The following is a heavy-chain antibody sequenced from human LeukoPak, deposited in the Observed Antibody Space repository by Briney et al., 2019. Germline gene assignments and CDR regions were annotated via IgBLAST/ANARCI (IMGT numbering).Heavy chain of an antibody. CDR2: IYSGGST. CDR1: GFTVSSNY. J-gene: IGHJ4*02. Sequence: GGSLRLSCAASGFTVSSNYMSWVRQAPGKGLEWVSVIYSGGSTYYADSVKGRFTISRDNSKNTLYLQMNSLRAEDTAVCYCARELWFGELTSGYFDYWGQGTLVTVSS. CDR3: ARELWFGELTSGYFDY. V-gene: IGHV3-66*01. D-gene: IGHD3-10*01.